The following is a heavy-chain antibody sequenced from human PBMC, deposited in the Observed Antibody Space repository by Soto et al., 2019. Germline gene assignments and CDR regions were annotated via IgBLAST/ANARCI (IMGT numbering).Heavy chain of an antibody. CDR3: APTRYDYGDDAVGY. J-gene: IGHJ4*01. V-gene: IGHV3-23*01. CDR1: GFTFNKYA. CDR2: ISGSSSTT. Sequence: PGWSLRLSWVASGFTFNKYAMTWVRQAPGKGLEWVSSISGSSSTTYYADSVKGRFTISRDNSKNTVYLHMNTLSTEDTAVYYCAPTRYDYGDDAVGYWGQGTLVTVSS. D-gene: IGHD4-17*01.